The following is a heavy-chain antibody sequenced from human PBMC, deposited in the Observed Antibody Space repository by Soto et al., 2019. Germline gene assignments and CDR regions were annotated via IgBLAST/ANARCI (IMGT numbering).Heavy chain of an antibody. CDR3: ARGVGSGRDYGLDV. J-gene: IGHJ6*02. CDR1: GESFSDYF. D-gene: IGHD3-10*01. V-gene: IGHV4-34*01. CDR2: IDQTGRT. Sequence: QVQLQQWGAGLLKPSETLSLTCAVSGESFSDYFWSWIRQPPGKGLEWIGEIDQTGRTNYNPSLKSRVIMSVDTSKNQFSLNVSSVTAADTAMYYCARGVGSGRDYGLDVWCQGTTVTVS.